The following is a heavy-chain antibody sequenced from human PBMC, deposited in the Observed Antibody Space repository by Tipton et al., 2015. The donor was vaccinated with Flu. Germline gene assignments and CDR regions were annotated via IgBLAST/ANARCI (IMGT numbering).Heavy chain of an antibody. V-gene: IGHV1-2*02. CDR3: ARELGEFDY. D-gene: IGHD7-27*01. CDR1: GYTFTGYF. CDR2: INPNGGDT. Sequence: QLVQSGAEVKKPGASVKVSCKASGYTFTGYFVHWVRQAPGQGLEWMGWINPNGGDTISAQNFQGRVTMTRDTSISTAYMELSSLRSDDTAVYYCARELGEFDYWGQGTLLTVSS. J-gene: IGHJ4*02.